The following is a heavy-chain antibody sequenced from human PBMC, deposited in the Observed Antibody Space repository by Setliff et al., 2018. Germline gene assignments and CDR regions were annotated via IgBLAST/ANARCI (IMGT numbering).Heavy chain of an antibody. CDR1: GFTYNNCW. CDR2: INPDGSEK. Sequence: GGSLRLSCGASGFTYNNCWVSWVRQAPGKGLEWLASINPDGSEKYYADSVKGRFTISRDNAKNSLSLQMNNLRTEDTAVYYCFGAGTCSYWGQGTLVTRLL. V-gene: IGHV3-7*01. J-gene: IGHJ4*02. D-gene: IGHD3-10*01. CDR3: FGAGTCSY.